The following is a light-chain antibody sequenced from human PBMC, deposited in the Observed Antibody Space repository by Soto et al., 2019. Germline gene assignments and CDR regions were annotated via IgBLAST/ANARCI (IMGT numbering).Light chain of an antibody. V-gene: IGKV3-20*01. Sequence: EIVFTQSPGTLSLSPGERATLSCRASQSVSSSYLAWYQQKPGQAPRLLIYGASSRATDIPDRFSGSGSGTDFTLTISRLEPEDFAVYYCQQYGSSPWTFGQGTKV. CDR3: QQYGSSPWT. CDR2: GAS. J-gene: IGKJ1*01. CDR1: QSVSSSY.